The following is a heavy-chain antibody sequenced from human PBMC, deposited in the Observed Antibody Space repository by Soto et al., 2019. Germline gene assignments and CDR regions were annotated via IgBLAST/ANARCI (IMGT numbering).Heavy chain of an antibody. Sequence: QVQLVESGGGVVQPGRSLRLSCAASGFTFSSYGMHWVRQAPGKGLEWVAVIWYDGSNKYYADSVKGRFTISRDNSKNTLYLQMNSLTAEDTAVYYCSREDGGYSYAPVDYCVQGTLVTVSS. J-gene: IGHJ4*02. CDR1: GFTFSSYG. CDR2: IWYDGSNK. D-gene: IGHD5-18*01. V-gene: IGHV3-33*01. CDR3: SREDGGYSYAPVDY.